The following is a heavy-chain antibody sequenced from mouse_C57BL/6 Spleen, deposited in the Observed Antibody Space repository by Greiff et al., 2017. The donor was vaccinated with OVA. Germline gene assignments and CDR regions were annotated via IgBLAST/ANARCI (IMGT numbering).Heavy chain of an antibody. CDR2: ILPSIGRT. D-gene: IGHD6-1*01. Sequence: VQLVESGSELRSPGSSVKLSCKDFDSEVFPIAYMSWVRQKPGHGFEWIGGILPSIGRTIYGEKFGDKATLDADTLSNTAYLELNSLTSEDSAIYSCARGYFASLSWFADRGQGTLVTVSA. V-gene: IGHV15-2*01. CDR3: ARGYFASLSWFAD. CDR1: DSEVFPIAY. J-gene: IGHJ3*01.